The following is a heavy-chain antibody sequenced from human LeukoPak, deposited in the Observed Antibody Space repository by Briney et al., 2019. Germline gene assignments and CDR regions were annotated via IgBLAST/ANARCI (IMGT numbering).Heavy chain of an antibody. D-gene: IGHD2-15*01. CDR3: ARKFGGSGYYFDY. V-gene: IGHV1-46*01. CDR1: GYTFIDYY. J-gene: IGHJ4*02. Sequence: ASVHVSCKASGYTFIDYYIQWVRQAPGQGLEWMGTINPRGGSTRHAQRFQGRVTMTRDTSTSTLYMELSSLTSEDTAVYYCARKFGGSGYYFDYWGQGTLVTV. CDR2: INPRGGST.